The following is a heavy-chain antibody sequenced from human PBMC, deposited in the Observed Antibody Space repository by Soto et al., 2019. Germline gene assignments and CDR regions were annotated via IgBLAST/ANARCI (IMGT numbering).Heavy chain of an antibody. V-gene: IGHV3-33*01. D-gene: IGHD5-18*01. Sequence: GGSLRLSCAASGFTFSSYGMHWVRQAPGKGLEWVAVIWYDGSNKYYADSVKGRFTISRDNSKNTLYLQMNSLRAEDTAVYYCARGHGRFTAMVIDRSAGFDYWGQGTLVTVSS. CDR3: ARGHGRFTAMVIDRSAGFDY. CDR2: IWYDGSNK. J-gene: IGHJ4*02. CDR1: GFTFSSYG.